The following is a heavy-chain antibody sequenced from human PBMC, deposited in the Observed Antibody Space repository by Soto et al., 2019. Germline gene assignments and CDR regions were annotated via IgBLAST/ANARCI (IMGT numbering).Heavy chain of an antibody. Sequence: QVQLVQSGAEVKKPGASVKVSCKASGYTFTSYYMHWVRQAPGQGLEWMGIINPSGGSTSYAQKFQGRVTMTRDTSTSTVYMELSSLRSEDTAVYYCARWPYYYDSSGINAFDIWGQGTMVTVSS. CDR2: INPSGGST. CDR1: GYTFTSYY. J-gene: IGHJ3*02. V-gene: IGHV1-46*01. CDR3: ARWPYYYDSSGINAFDI. D-gene: IGHD3-22*01.